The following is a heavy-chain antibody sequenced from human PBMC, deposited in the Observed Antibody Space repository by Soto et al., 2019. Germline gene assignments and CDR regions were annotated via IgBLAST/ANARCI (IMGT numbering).Heavy chain of an antibody. CDR3: ARADLGCSSTSCYIPQYYYYGMDV. Sequence: QVQLVQSGAEVKKPGSSVKVSCKASRGTFSSYAISWVRQAPGQGLEWMGGIIPIFGTANYAQKFQGRVTITADESTSTAYMELSSLRSEDTAVYYCARADLGCSSTSCYIPQYYYYGMDVWGQGTTVTVSS. J-gene: IGHJ6*02. CDR1: RGTFSSYA. CDR2: IIPIFGTA. D-gene: IGHD2-2*02. V-gene: IGHV1-69*01.